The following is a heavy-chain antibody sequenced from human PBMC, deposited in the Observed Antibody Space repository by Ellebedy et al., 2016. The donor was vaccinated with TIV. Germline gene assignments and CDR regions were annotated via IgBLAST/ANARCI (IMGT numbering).Heavy chain of an antibody. CDR2: MNPNSGNT. CDR1: GYTFTSYD. J-gene: IGHJ4*02. V-gene: IGHV1-8*01. CDR3: ARWDGYDEKFQGPFDR. Sequence: AASVKVSCKASGYTFTSYDINWVRQATGQGLEWMGWMNPNSGNTGYAQKFQGRVTMTRNTSISTAYMELSSLRSEDTAVYYCARWDGYDEKFQGPFDRWGQGTLVTVSS. D-gene: IGHD5-24*01.